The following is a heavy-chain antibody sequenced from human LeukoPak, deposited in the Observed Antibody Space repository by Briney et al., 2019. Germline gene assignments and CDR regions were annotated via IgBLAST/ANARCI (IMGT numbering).Heavy chain of an antibody. Sequence: PSKTLPPTCTVHAGSIRSYYWRWMRQPPGKALEWIGYLYYTGSTNYNPSLKSRVTISVDKSKNQVSLKLSSVTAADTAVYYCARGLHSTMPYWGYWGQGTLVTVSS. D-gene: IGHD2-2*01. CDR2: LYYTGST. CDR1: AGSIRSYY. J-gene: IGHJ4*02. CDR3: ARGLHSTMPYWGY. V-gene: IGHV4-59*12.